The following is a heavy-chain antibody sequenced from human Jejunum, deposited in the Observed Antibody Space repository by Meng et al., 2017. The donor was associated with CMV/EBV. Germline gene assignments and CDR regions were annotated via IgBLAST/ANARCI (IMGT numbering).Heavy chain of an antibody. CDR2: IKPDGTEP. CDR3: VKDINSGFYFTY. Sequence: EGSGFTFSNYCVFSVRQAPGKGLEWVANIKPDGTEPHSVGSVRGRFTISRDNAKNSLYLQMNSLRVEDTAVDYCVKDINSGFYFTYWGQGTLVTVSS. V-gene: IGHV3-7*01. J-gene: IGHJ4*02. D-gene: IGHD1-26*01. CDR1: GFTFSNYC.